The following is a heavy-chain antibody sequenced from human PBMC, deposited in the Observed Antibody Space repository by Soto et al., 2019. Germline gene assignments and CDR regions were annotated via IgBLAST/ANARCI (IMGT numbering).Heavy chain of an antibody. V-gene: IGHV4-59*01. CDR1: GGSISSNY. J-gene: IGHJ4*02. D-gene: IGHD6-13*01. CDR2: VYNSGST. CDR3: ARYRREAVAGYTLDN. Sequence: SETLSLTCTVSGGSISSNYWTWIRQPPGKGLEWIGYVYNSGSTNYNPSLKSRVTISEDASKSQFSLKVNSMTAADTAVYYCARYRREAVAGYTLDNWGQGILVTVSS.